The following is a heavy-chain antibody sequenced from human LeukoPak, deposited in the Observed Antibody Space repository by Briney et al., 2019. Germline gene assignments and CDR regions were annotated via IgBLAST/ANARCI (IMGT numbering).Heavy chain of an antibody. CDR2: INHSGST. J-gene: IGHJ5*02. D-gene: IGHD2-2*01. CDR1: GGSFSGYY. Sequence: SETLSLTCAVYGGSFSGYYWSWIRQPPGEGLEWIGEINHSGSTNYNPSLKSRVTISVDTSKNQFSLKLSSVTAADTAVYYCARGKYCSSTSCYSMANWFDPWGQGTLVTVSS. CDR3: ARGKYCSSTSCYSMANWFDP. V-gene: IGHV4-34*01.